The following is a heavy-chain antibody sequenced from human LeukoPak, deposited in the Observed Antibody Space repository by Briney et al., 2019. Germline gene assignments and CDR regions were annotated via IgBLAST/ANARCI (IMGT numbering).Heavy chain of an antibody. J-gene: IGHJ4*02. CDR1: GFTFSSYA. V-gene: IGHV3-30*04. CDR3: ASAAGPFDN. CDR2: IWSDGSNK. D-gene: IGHD6-13*01. Sequence: GGSLRLSCAASGFTFSSYAMHWVRQAPGKGLEWVAVIWSDGSNKYYADSVKGRFTISRDNSKNTLYLQMNSLRAEDTAVYYCASAAGPFDNWGQGTLVTVSS.